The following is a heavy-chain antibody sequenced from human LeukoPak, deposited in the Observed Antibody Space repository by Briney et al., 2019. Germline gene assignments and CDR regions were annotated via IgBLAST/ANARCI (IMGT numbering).Heavy chain of an antibody. CDR1: GYTFTSYY. CDR2: INPSGGST. Sequence: ASVRVSCKASGYTFTSYYMHWVRQAPGQGLEWMGKINPSGGSTSYAQKFQGRVTMTRDTSTSTVYMELSSLRSEDTAVYYCARGALVGATSYWGKGTLVTVSS. V-gene: IGHV1-46*01. J-gene: IGHJ4*02. D-gene: IGHD1-26*01. CDR3: ARGALVGATSY.